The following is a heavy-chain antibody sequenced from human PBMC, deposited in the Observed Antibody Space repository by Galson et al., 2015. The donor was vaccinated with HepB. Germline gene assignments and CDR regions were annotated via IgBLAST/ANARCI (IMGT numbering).Heavy chain of an antibody. CDR2: IYWDDDK. Sequence: PALVKPTQTLTLTCTFSGFSLSTSGVGVGWIRQPPGRALEWLALIYWDDDKRYSPSLKSRLTITKDTSKNQVVLTMTNMDPVDTATYYRAHSVAATYYYYYGMDVWGQGTTVTVSS. D-gene: IGHD6-13*01. CDR3: AHSVAATYYYYYGMDV. J-gene: IGHJ6*02. CDR1: GFSLSTSGVG. V-gene: IGHV2-5*02.